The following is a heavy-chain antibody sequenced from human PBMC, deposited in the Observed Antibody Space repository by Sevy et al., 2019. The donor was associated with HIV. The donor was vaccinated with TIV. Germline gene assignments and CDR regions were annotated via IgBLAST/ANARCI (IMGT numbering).Heavy chain of an antibody. Sequence: SETLSLTCTVSGGSIRRYYWSWIRQPPGKGLEWIGYIYNSGNTNYNPSLKGRVTISVDTSKNQFSLRLSSVTAADTAVYYCARVFDSEGAFDLWGQGTMVTVSS. D-gene: IGHD2-21*01. CDR2: IYNSGNT. V-gene: IGHV4-59*13. CDR1: GGSIRRYY. CDR3: ARVFDSEGAFDL. J-gene: IGHJ3*01.